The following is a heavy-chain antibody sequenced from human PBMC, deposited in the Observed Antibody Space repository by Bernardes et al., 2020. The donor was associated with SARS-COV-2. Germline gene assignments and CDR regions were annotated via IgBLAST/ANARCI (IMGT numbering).Heavy chain of an antibody. D-gene: IGHD2-15*01. Sequence: GGSLRLSCAASGFTFSTYAMHWVRQAPGKGLEWVAFISYDGIHKYYADSVKGRFTISRDNSKNTQYLQLNSLRADDTSVYYCARDLSTKYSVDYWGQGTLVTVSS. V-gene: IGHV3-30-3*01. CDR2: ISYDGIHK. CDR3: ARDLSTKYSVDY. J-gene: IGHJ4*02. CDR1: GFTFSTYA.